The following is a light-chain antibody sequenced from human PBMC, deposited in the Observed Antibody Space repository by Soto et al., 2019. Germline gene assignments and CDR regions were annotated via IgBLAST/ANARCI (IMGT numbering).Light chain of an antibody. Sequence: QSVLTQPASVSGSPGQSITISCTGTSSDVGGHNYVSWYQQHPGKAPKLIICEVSNRPSGVSNRFSGSKSGNTASLTISGLQAEDEADHYCSSYTSSSTDVVFGGGTKLTVL. CDR2: EVS. V-gene: IGLV2-14*01. CDR3: SSYTSSSTDVV. CDR1: SSDVGGHNY. J-gene: IGLJ2*01.